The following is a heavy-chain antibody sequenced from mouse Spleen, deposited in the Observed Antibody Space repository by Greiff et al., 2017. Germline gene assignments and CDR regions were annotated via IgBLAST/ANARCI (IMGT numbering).Heavy chain of an antibody. CDR1: GYSITSGYY. CDR3: ARLVRGWYFDV. D-gene: IGHD2-14*01. V-gene: IGHV3-6*02. J-gene: IGHJ1*01. Sequence: ESGPGLVKPSQSLSLTCSVTGYSITSGYYWNWIRQFPGNKLEWMGYISYDGSNNYNPSLKNRISITRDTSKNQFFLKLNSVTTEDTATYYCARLVRGWYFDVWGAGTTVTVSS. CDR2: ISYDGSN.